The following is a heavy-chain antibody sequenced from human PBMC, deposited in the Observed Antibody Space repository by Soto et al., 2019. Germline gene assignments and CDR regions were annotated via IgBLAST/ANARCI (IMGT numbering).Heavy chain of an antibody. CDR3: ARNNYYDSSGHAFDI. Sequence: SETLSLTCTVSGGSISSGVYYWSWIRHHPGKGLEWIGYIYYSGSTYYNPSLKSRVTISVDTSKNQFSLKLSSVTAADTAVYYCARNNYYDSSGHAFDIWGQGTMVTVSS. J-gene: IGHJ3*02. CDR2: IYYSGST. CDR1: GGSISSGVYY. V-gene: IGHV4-31*03. D-gene: IGHD3-22*01.